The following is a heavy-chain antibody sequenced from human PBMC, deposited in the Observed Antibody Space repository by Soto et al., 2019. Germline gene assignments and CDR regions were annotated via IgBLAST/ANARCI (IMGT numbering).Heavy chain of an antibody. CDR1: GGSFSGYY. D-gene: IGHD3-9*01. CDR3: ASHRYFDWSDPYYYYGMDV. CDR2: INHSGST. V-gene: IGHV4-34*01. J-gene: IGHJ6*02. Sequence: SDTLSLSCAVNGGSFSGYYWSWSREPPGKGLEWIGEINHSGSTNYNPSLKSRVTISVDTSKNQFSLKLSSVTAADTAVYYCASHRYFDWSDPYYYYGMDVWGQGTTVT.